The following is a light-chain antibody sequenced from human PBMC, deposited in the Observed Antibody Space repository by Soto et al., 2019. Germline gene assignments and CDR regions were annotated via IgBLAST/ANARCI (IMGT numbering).Light chain of an antibody. V-gene: IGLV2-14*01. Sequence: QSALTQPASVSGSPGQSITISCTGTSSDVGGYNYVSWYQQHPGKAPKLMIYDVSNRPSGVSNRFSSSKSGNTASLTISGLRAEDEADYYCSSYTPSSTLVFGGGTQLTVL. CDR1: SSDVGGYNY. CDR2: DVS. CDR3: SSYTPSSTLV. J-gene: IGLJ2*01.